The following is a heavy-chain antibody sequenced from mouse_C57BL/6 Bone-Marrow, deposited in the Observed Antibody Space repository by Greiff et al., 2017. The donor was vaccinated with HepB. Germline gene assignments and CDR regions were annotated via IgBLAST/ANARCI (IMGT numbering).Heavy chain of an antibody. Sequence: EVKLQESGPELVKPGASVKISCKASGYSFTGYYMNWVKQSPEKSLEWIGEINPSTGGTTYNQKFKAKATLTVDKSSSTAYMQLKSLTSEDSAVYYCARPYGNYVAMDYWGQGTSVTVSS. J-gene: IGHJ4*01. D-gene: IGHD2-1*01. CDR1: GYSFTGYY. V-gene: IGHV1-42*01. CDR3: ARPYGNYVAMDY. CDR2: INPSTGGT.